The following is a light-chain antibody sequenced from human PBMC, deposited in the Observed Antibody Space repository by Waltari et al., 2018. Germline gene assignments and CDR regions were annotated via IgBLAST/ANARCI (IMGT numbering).Light chain of an antibody. V-gene: IGKV3-11*01. J-gene: IGKJ4*01. CDR3: QQRSKWPPT. CDR1: QTISSY. CDR2: DAS. Sequence: EIVLTQSPATLSLSPGERANLSCKASQTISSYLAWYQHKLGQAPRLLIYDASKRVTGIPARFSGSGSGTDFTLTISGLEPEDFAVYYCQQRSKWPPTFGGGTKVEIK.